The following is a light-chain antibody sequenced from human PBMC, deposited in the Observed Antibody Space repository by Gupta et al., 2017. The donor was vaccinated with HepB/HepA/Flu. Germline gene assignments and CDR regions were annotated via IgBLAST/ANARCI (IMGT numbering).Light chain of an antibody. V-gene: IGKV3-15*01. CDR1: QSVSSS. CDR2: GAS. CDR3: QQYNNGPPLT. Sequence: EIVMTQPPAPLSASPGERATPSCRTSQSVSSSLASCQQKPGQAPRLLIYGASTRATGIPARCSGSGSGTEFTLTISSLLSEDFAVYYCQQYNNGPPLTFGGGTKVEIK. J-gene: IGKJ4*01.